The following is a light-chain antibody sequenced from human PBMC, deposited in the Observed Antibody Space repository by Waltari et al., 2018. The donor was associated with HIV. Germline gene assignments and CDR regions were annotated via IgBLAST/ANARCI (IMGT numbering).Light chain of an antibody. J-gene: IGLJ2*01. CDR2: GNS. V-gene: IGLV1-40*01. CDR3: QSYDSSLSGYVV. CDR1: SSNIGAGYD. Sequence: QSVLTQPPSVSGAPGPRVTISCTGSSSNIGAGYDVHWYQQLPGTAPNLLIYGNSNRPSAFPDRFSGSKSGTSASLAITGLQAEDEADYYCQSYDSSLSGYVVFGGGTKLTVL.